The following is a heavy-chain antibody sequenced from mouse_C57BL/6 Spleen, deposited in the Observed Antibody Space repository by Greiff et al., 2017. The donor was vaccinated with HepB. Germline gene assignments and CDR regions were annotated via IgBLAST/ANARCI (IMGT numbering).Heavy chain of an antibody. V-gene: IGHV1-74*01. CDR2: IHPSDSDT. CDR1: GYTFTSYW. D-gene: IGHD1-1*01. Sequence: QVQLQQPGAELVKPGASVKVSCKASGYTFTSYWMHWVKQRPGQGLEWIGRIHPSDSDTNYNQKFKGKATLTVDKSSSTAYMQLSSLTSEDSAVYYCAIREDYYYGSSPSYYFDYWGQGTTLTVSS. CDR3: AIREDYYYGSSPSYYFDY. J-gene: IGHJ2*01.